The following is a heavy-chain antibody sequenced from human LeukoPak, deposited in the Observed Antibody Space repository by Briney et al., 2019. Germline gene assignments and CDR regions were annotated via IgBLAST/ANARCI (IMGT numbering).Heavy chain of an antibody. CDR1: GGSFSGYY. J-gene: IGHJ4*02. V-gene: IGHV4-34*01. CDR3: AGHSGGYSYGIFDY. Sequence: PSETLSLTCAVYGGSFSGYYWSWIRQPPGKGLEWIGEINHSGSTNYNPSLKSRVTFSVDTSKNQLSLKLRSVTAADTALYYCAGHSGGYSYGIFDYWGQGTLVTVSS. D-gene: IGHD5-18*01. CDR2: INHSGST.